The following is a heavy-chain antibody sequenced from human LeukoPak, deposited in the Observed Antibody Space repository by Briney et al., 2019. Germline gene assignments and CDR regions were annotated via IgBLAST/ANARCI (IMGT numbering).Heavy chain of an antibody. J-gene: IGHJ6*03. Sequence: GGSLRLSCAASGFAFSSYAMSWVRQAPGKGLEWVSAISGSGGSTYYADSVKGRFTISRDNSKNTLYLQMNSLRVEDTAVYYCAKGPTGSDYYYYYMDVWGKGTTVTVSS. CDR2: ISGSGGST. V-gene: IGHV3-23*01. D-gene: IGHD3-9*01. CDR1: GFAFSSYA. CDR3: AKGPTGSDYYYYYMDV.